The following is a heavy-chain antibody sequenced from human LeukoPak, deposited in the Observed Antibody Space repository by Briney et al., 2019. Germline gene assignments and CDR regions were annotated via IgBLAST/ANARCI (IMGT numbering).Heavy chain of an antibody. V-gene: IGHV3-30-3*01. CDR1: GFTFSSYA. D-gene: IGHD5-12*01. Sequence: PGGSLRLSCAASGFTFSSYAMHWVRQAPGKGLEWVALISYDGSNKYYADSVKGRFTISRDNSKNTLYLQMNSLRAEDTAVYYCARGTGGRVATISYYYYGMDVWGQGTTVTVYS. J-gene: IGHJ6*02. CDR2: ISYDGSNK. CDR3: ARGTGGRVATISYYYYGMDV.